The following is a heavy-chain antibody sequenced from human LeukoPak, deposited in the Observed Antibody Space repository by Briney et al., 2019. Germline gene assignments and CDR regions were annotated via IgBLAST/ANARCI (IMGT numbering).Heavy chain of an antibody. V-gene: IGHV3-7*03. CDR3: ARSIMGGGALDY. CDR1: GFTFRSYW. Sequence: PGGSLRLSCAASGFTFRSYWLNWVSQTPGKGLEWVANIKEDGSEKYHVDSVKGRFTISRDNAKSSLYMQMNSLRAEDTALYYCARSIMGGGALDYWGQGTQVTVSS. CDR2: IKEDGSEK. D-gene: IGHD3-10*01. J-gene: IGHJ4*02.